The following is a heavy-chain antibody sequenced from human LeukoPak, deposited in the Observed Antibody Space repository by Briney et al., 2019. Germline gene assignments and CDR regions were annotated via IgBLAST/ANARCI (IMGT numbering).Heavy chain of an antibody. D-gene: IGHD4-17*01. Sequence: SSVKDSCKATVYTFTSYDINWVRQATGQGLEWMGWMNPNSGNIGYAQNFQGRVTITRNTSISTAYMELGSLRSEDTAVYYCARGAYGDYDAGGDYWGQGTLVTVSS. V-gene: IGHV1-8*03. CDR3: ARGAYGDYDAGGDY. CDR1: VYTFTSYD. J-gene: IGHJ4*02. CDR2: MNPNSGNI.